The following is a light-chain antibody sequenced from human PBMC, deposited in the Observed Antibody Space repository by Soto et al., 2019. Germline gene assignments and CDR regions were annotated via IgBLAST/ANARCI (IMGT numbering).Light chain of an antibody. V-gene: IGKV3-20*01. CDR2: GAS. J-gene: IGKJ1*01. CDR3: QQYGSSTWT. CDR1: QSVSSSY. Sequence: EIALTQSPGTLSLSAGERATLSCRDSQSVSSSYLAWYQQKPGQAPRLLIYGASSRATGIPDRFSGSGSGTDFTLTISRLEPEDFAVYYCQQYGSSTWTFGQGTKVDI.